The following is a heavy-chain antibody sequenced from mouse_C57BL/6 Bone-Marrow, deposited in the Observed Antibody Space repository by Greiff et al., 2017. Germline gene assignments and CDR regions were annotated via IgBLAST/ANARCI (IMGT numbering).Heavy chain of an antibody. CDR1: GFTFSSYA. D-gene: IGHD4-1*01. CDR3: ARDLGPFDY. J-gene: IGHJ2*01. Sequence: EVKVVESGGGLVKPGGSLKLSCAASGFTFSSYAMSLVRQTPEKRLEWVATISDGGSYTYYPDNVKGRFTISRDNAKNNLYLQMSHLKSEDTAMYYCARDLGPFDYWGQGTTLTVSS. V-gene: IGHV5-4*01. CDR2: ISDGGSYT.